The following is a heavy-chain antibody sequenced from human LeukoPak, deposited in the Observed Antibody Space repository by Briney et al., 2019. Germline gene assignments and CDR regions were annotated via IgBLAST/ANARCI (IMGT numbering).Heavy chain of an antibody. V-gene: IGHV4-61*02. CDR2: IYTTGST. D-gene: IGHD3-22*01. CDR3: AREGYYDRSGYREY. Sequence: SQTLSLTCTVSGVSISSGSYYWVWIRQPAGKGLEWIGRIYTTGSTSYNPSFKSRVTISVDTSKNQFSLKLSSVTAADTAVYYCAREGYYDRSGYREYWGQGTLVTVSS. J-gene: IGHJ4*02. CDR1: GVSISSGSYY.